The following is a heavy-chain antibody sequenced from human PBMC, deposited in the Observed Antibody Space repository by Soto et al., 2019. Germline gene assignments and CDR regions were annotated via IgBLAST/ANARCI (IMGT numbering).Heavy chain of an antibody. CDR1: GYTFTSYD. Sequence: QVQLVQSGAEVKKPGASVKVSCKASGYTFTSYDINWVRQATGQGLEWMGWMNPNSGNTGYAQQFQGRVTMTRNNFNSTAYMELSSLRSEDTAVYYCARSITIFGVVINGTSDYYYYGMDVWGQGTTVTVSS. D-gene: IGHD3-3*01. V-gene: IGHV1-8*01. CDR3: ARSITIFGVVINGTSDYYYYGMDV. CDR2: MNPNSGNT. J-gene: IGHJ6*02.